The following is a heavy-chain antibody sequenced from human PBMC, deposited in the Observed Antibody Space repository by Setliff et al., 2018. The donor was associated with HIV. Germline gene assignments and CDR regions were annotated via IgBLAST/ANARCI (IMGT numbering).Heavy chain of an antibody. CDR3: ARDATRGGDMDV. J-gene: IGHJ6*03. V-gene: IGHV3-74*01. D-gene: IGHD2-15*01. Sequence: LRLSCAASGFTFSSYWMHWVRQAPGKGLVWVSRINSDGSNTYYADSVKGRFTVSRDESENTMYLQMRSLRAEDTAVYYCARDATRGGDMDVWAKGTTVTVSS. CDR1: GFTFSSYW. CDR2: INSDGSNT.